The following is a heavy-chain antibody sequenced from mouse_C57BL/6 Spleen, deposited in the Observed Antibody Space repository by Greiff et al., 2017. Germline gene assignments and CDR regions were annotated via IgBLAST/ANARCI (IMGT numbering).Heavy chain of an antibody. Sequence: VQLQQPGAELVMPGASVKLSCKASGYTFTSYWMHWVKQRPGQGLEWIGEIDPSDSYTNYNQKFKGKSTLTVDKSSSTAYMQLSSLTSEDSAVYYCACEDSSGLRLFAYWGQGTPLTVSS. CDR3: ACEDSSGLRLFAY. CDR2: IDPSDSYT. CDR1: GYTFTSYW. D-gene: IGHD3-2*02. V-gene: IGHV1-69*01. J-gene: IGHJ2*01.